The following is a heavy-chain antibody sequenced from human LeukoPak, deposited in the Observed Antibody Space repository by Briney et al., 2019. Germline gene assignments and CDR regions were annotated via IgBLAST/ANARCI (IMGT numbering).Heavy chain of an antibody. CDR1: GFTFEDYG. D-gene: IGHD1/OR15-1a*01. Sequence: GGSLRPSCAASGFTFEDYGMNWVRQVPGKGLQWISAINWDGISTGYADSVKGRFTISRDNAKNSLYLQMNSLRAEDTALYYCAREGTLAPTDAFDIWGQGTMVTVS. CDR3: AREGTLAPTDAFDI. J-gene: IGHJ3*02. V-gene: IGHV3-20*04. CDR2: INWDGIST.